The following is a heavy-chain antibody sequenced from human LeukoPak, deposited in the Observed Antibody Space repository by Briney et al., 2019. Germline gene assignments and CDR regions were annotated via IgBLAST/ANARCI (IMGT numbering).Heavy chain of an antibody. D-gene: IGHD2-2*01. CDR2: ILYSGNT. J-gene: IGHJ4*02. CDR3: ARGYGTSWTYYFDY. CDR1: NGAITGYY. Sequence: SETLSLTCTVSNGAITGYYWGWIRQPPGKGLEWIGHILYSGNTNYNPSLKSRVTISVDTSKNRFSLKLSSVTAADTAVYYCARGYGTSWTYYFDYWGQGALVTVSS. V-gene: IGHV4-59*12.